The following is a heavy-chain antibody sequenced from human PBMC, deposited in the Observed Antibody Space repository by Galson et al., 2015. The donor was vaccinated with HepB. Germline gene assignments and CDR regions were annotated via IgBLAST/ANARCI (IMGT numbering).Heavy chain of an antibody. CDR3: RIVPSASGAFDI. D-gene: IGHD2-2*01. CDR1: GFTFSSYG. Sequence: SLKLSCAASGFTFSSYGMHWVRQAPGKGLEWVAGIRSDGSNKYYADTVKGRFTISRDNSKNTLYLQMNSLRAEDTAVYYCRIVPSASGAFDIWGQGTMVTVSS. J-gene: IGHJ3*02. CDR2: IRSDGSNK. V-gene: IGHV3-33*01.